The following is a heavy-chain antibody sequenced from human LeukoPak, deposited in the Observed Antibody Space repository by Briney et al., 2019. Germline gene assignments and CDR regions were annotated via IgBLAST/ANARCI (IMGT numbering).Heavy chain of an antibody. Sequence: AASVKVSCKASGYTFTSYGISWVRQAPGQGLEWMGWISAYNGNTNYAQKLQGRVTMTTDTSTSTAYMELRSLRSDDTAVYYCARESRRVLRYFDWSTYYGMDVWGQGTTVTVSS. J-gene: IGHJ6*02. CDR1: GYTFTSYG. CDR2: ISAYNGNT. CDR3: ARESRRVLRYFDWSTYYGMDV. D-gene: IGHD3-9*01. V-gene: IGHV1-18*01.